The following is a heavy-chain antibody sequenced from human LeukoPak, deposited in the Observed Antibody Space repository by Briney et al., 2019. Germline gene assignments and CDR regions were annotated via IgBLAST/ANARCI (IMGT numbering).Heavy chain of an antibody. CDR3: ARAVPSTYYYDSSGYPDY. D-gene: IGHD3-22*01. J-gene: IGHJ4*02. Sequence: PGGSLRLSCAASGFTFSSYWMNWARQAPGKGLEWVASINHNGNVNYYVDSVKGRFTISRDNAKNSLYLQMSNLRAEDTAVYYCARAVPSTYYYDSSGYPDYWGQGTLVTVSS. V-gene: IGHV3-7*01. CDR2: INHNGNVN. CDR1: GFTFSSYW.